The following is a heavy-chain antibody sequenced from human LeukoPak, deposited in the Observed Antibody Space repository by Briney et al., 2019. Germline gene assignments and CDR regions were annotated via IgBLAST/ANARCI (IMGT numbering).Heavy chain of an antibody. Sequence: ASVKVSCKASGYTFTSYDINWVRQATGQGLERMGWMNPNSGNTGYAQKFQGRVTMTRNTSISTAYMELSSLRSEDTAVYYCARGSGGVAVAGNGFLSYYYYMDVWGKGTTVTVSS. CDR1: GYTFTSYD. J-gene: IGHJ6*03. CDR2: MNPNSGNT. D-gene: IGHD6-19*01. V-gene: IGHV1-8*01. CDR3: ARGSGGVAVAGNGFLSYYYYMDV.